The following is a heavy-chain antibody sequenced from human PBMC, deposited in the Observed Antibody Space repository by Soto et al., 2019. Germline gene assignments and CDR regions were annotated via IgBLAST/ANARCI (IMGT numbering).Heavy chain of an antibody. CDR1: GFTFSSYA. J-gene: IGHJ4*02. Sequence: QVQLVESGGGVVQPGRSLRLSCAASGFTFSSYAMHWVRQAPGKGLAWVAVISYDGSNKYYADSVKGRFTISRDNSKNTLYLQMNSLRAEDTAVYYCARSPGIAVAGTIGYWGQGTLVTVSS. D-gene: IGHD6-19*01. V-gene: IGHV3-30-3*01. CDR2: ISYDGSNK. CDR3: ARSPGIAVAGTIGY.